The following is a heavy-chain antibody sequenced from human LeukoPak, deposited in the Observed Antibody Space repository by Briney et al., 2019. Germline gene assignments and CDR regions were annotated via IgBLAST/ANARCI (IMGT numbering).Heavy chain of an antibody. D-gene: IGHD3-22*01. J-gene: IGHJ4*02. Sequence: SETLSLTCTVSGGSISSNSYYWGWNRQSPGKGLEWIGSIYYSGSTYYNPSLKSRVTISVDTSKNQVSLKLSSVTAADTSVYYCARLWFYYDSSGYVKVFDYWGQGTLVTVSP. CDR1: GGSISSNSYY. CDR3: ARLWFYYDSSGYVKVFDY. V-gene: IGHV4-39*01. CDR2: IYYSGST.